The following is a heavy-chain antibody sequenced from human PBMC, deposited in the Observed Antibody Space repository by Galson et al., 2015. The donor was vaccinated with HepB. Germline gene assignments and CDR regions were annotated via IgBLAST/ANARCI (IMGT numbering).Heavy chain of an antibody. J-gene: IGHJ4*02. D-gene: IGHD5-24*01. Sequence: SLRLSCAASGFTFSGSAMHWVRQASGKGLEWVSSISGTTSYIYYADSVKGRFTISRDNAKNSLYLQMDSLRAEDTAVYYCARDEMATIFLPDYWGQRALVIVSS. CDR1: GFTFSGSA. V-gene: IGHV3-21*01. CDR3: ARDEMATIFLPDY. CDR2: ISGTTSYI.